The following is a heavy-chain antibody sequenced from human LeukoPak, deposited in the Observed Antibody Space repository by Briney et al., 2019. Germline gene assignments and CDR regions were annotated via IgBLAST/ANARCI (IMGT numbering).Heavy chain of an antibody. D-gene: IGHD2-15*01. CDR3: ARHALGWSNWFDP. J-gene: IGHJ5*02. V-gene: IGHV4-59*08. CDR1: GGSISTYY. Sequence: SETLSLTCTVSGGSISTYYWSWIRQPPGKGLEWIGYIYYSGSTNYNPSLKSRVTISVDTSKNQFSLKLSSVTAADTAVYYCARHALGWSNWFDPWGQGTLVTVSS. CDR2: IYYSGST.